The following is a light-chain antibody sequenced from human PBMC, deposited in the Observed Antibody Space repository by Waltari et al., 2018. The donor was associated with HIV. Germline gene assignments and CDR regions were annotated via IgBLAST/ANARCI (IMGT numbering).Light chain of an antibody. V-gene: IGLV1-47*01. CDR3: AAWDDSLSGRV. J-gene: IGLJ3*02. Sequence: QSGLTQPPSASGTPGQRVTISCSGSSSNIGKNFVYWYQQLPGTAPKLLISRNNRRPSGVPYRFSGSKSGTLASLAISGLRSEDEADYYCAAWDDSLSGRVFGGGTKLTVL. CDR2: RNN. CDR1: SSNIGKNF.